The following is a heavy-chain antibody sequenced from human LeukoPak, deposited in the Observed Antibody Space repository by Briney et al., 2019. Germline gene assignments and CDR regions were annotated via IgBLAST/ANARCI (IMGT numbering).Heavy chain of an antibody. CDR1: GGSTSNYY. V-gene: IGHV3-53*01. CDR2: IYSDGRT. D-gene: IGHD6-19*01. Sequence: PSETLSLTCTVSGGSTSNYYWSWIRQAPGKGLEWVSVIYSDGRTYYADSVKGRFTISRDNSKNTLYLETNSLRAEDTAVYYCAKANGWYGRGYFDLWGRGTLVSVSS. J-gene: IGHJ2*01. CDR3: AKANGWYGRGYFDL.